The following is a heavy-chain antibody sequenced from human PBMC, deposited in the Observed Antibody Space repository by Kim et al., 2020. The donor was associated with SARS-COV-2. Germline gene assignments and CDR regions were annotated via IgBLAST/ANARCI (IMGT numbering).Heavy chain of an antibody. V-gene: IGHV3-23*01. J-gene: IGHJ4*02. CDR1: GFTFSSLA. Sequence: GGSLRLSCATSGFTFSSLAMTWVRQAPGKGLEWVSTVGGSGVYTHYADSVKGRFTISRDNSKNILYLQMNSLRAEDTDVYYCAKGRGPSTGMIFFDYWGQGTLVTVSS. CDR2: VGGSGVYT. CDR3: AKGRGPSTGMIFFDY. D-gene: IGHD2-2*01.